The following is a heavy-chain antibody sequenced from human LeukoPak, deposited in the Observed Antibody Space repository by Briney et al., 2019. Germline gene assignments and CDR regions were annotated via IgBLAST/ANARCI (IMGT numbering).Heavy chain of an antibody. V-gene: IGHV3-23*01. Sequence: GGSLRLSCAASGFTFSNFPMMWVRQAPGKGLEWVSAISDSGDSTYSADSVKGRFSISRDNSNNTLYLQMSSLRTEDTAVYYCAKDRGYWGQGTLVTVSS. CDR2: ISDSGDST. CDR3: AKDRGY. CDR1: GFTFSNFP. J-gene: IGHJ4*02.